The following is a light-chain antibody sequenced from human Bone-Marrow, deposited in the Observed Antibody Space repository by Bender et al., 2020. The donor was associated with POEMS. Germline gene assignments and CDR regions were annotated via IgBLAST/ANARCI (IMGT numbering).Light chain of an antibody. CDR1: SSDVGSRNL. V-gene: IGLV2-14*02. CDR3: QSYDNSLGGWV. J-gene: IGLJ3*02. CDR2: EGN. Sequence: QSALTQPASVSGSPGQSITISCTGTSSDVGSRNLVSWYQQHPGKAPKLMIYEGNKRPSGVSTRFSGSKSGNTASLAITGLQAEDEGDYYCQSYDNSLGGWVFGGGTKLTVL.